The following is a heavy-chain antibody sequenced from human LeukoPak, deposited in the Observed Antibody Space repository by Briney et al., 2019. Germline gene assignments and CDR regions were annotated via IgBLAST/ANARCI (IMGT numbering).Heavy chain of an antibody. J-gene: IGHJ4*02. D-gene: IGHD3-10*01. CDR2: ISGSGGST. CDR3: AKVYGSGSWRLFDY. CDR1: GFTFSSYA. V-gene: IGHV3-23*01. Sequence: GGSLRLSCAASGFTFSSYAMSWVRQAPGKGLEWVSAISGSGGSTYYADSVKGRFTISRDNSKNTQYLQMNSLRAEDTAVYYCAKVYGSGSWRLFDYWGQGTLVTVSS.